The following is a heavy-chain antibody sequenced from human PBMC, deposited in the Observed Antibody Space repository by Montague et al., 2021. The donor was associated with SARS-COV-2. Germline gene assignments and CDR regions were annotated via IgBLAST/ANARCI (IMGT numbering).Heavy chain of an antibody. CDR3: AHTSIVATISLAYVAYWYFDL. CDR1: GFSLSTSGVG. J-gene: IGHJ2*01. D-gene: IGHD5-12*01. V-gene: IGHV2-5*01. Sequence: PAVVKPTQTLTLTCTFSGFSLSTSGVGVGWIRQPPGKALEWLALIYWNDDKRYSPSLKSRLTITKDTSKNQVVLTTTNMDPVDTATYYCAHTSIVATISLAYVAYWYFDLWGRGTLVTVSS. CDR2: IYWNDDK.